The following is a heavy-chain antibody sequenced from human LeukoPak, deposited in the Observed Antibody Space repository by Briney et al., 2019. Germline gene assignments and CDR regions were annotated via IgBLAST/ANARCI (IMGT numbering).Heavy chain of an antibody. D-gene: IGHD3-22*01. CDR2: INDSGST. Sequence: ETLSLTCTVSGGSVSSGSHYWSWIRQPPGKRLEWIGDINDSGSTSYNPSLKSRVTISVDTSQNQFSLKLTSVTAADTAVYYCARAVVLYYFDYWGQGTLVTVSS. CDR3: ARAVVLYYFDY. J-gene: IGHJ4*02. CDR1: GGSVSSGSHY. V-gene: IGHV4-61*01.